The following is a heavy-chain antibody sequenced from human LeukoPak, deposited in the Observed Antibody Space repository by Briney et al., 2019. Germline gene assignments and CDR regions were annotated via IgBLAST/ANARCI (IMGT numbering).Heavy chain of an antibody. CDR1: GFTFDDYA. CDR2: ISWNSGSI. V-gene: IGHV3-9*03. J-gene: IGHJ4*02. Sequence: GGSLRLSCAASGFTFDDYAMHWVRQAPGKGLDWVSGISWNSGSIGYADSVKGRFTISRDNAKNSLYLQMNSLRAEDMALYYCAKEACSSTSCYIDYWGQGTLVTVSS. D-gene: IGHD2-2*02. CDR3: AKEACSSTSCYIDY.